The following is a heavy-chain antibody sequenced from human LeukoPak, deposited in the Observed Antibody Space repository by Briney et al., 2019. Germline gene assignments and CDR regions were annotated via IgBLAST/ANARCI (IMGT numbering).Heavy chain of an antibody. J-gene: IGHJ3*02. CDR2: IKEDGSEE. V-gene: IGHV3-7*03. Sequence: GGSLRLPCAASGFTFSNYWMTWVRQAPGKGLEWVANIKEDGSEEYYVDSVRGRFTVSRDNAKNSLYPQMNSLRAEDTAVYYCARLHSGRYYGDAFDIWGQGTMVTVSS. CDR1: GFTFSNYW. CDR3: ARLHSGRYYGDAFDI. D-gene: IGHD1-26*01.